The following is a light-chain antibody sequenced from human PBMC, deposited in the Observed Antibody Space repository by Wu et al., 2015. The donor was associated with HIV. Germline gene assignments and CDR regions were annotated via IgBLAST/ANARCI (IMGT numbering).Light chain of an antibody. CDR3: HHYMSDLQT. CDR1: QNIGSS. J-gene: IGKJ1*01. V-gene: IGKV1-5*03. CDR2: RAS. Sequence: DIQMTQSPSTLSASVGDKVTITCRANQNIGSSLAWYQQSPGKALQLLIYRASDLQPGVPFRFSGSGSGTDFTLTITSLQPDDLGTLFCHHYMSDLQTFGQGPRWRSN.